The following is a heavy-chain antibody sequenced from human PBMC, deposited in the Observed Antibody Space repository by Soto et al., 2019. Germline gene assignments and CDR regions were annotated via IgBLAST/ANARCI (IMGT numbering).Heavy chain of an antibody. V-gene: IGHV1-3*01. CDR2: INAGNGNT. CDR1: GYTFTSYA. J-gene: IGHJ4*02. CDR3: ARDLPPVDY. Sequence: ASVKVSCKASGYTFTSYAMHWVRQAPGQRLEWMGWINAGNGNTEYSQKFQGRVTITRDTSASTAYMELSSLRSEDTAVYYCARDLPPVDYWGQGTLVTVSS.